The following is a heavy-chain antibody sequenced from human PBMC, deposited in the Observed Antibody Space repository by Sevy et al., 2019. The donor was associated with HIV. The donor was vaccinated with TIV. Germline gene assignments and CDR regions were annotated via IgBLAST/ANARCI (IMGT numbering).Heavy chain of an antibody. J-gene: IGHJ6*02. V-gene: IGHV1-58*01. D-gene: IGHD6-19*01. Sequence: ASVKVSCKASGFTLTSSAVQWVRQARRQRLEWMGWIVVGSGNTNYAQKFQERVTITRDMSTSTAYMELSSLRSEDTAVYYCAAEHRAVAGTKRYYYYGMDVWGQGPTVTVSS. CDR1: GFTLTSSA. CDR2: IVVGSGNT. CDR3: AAEHRAVAGTKRYYYYGMDV.